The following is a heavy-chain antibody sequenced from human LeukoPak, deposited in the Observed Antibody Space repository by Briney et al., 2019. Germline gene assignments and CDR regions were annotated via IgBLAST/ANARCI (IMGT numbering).Heavy chain of an antibody. CDR3: ARGGRYYDSSGYYSIDY. J-gene: IGHJ4*02. CDR2: IYTSGST. D-gene: IGHD3-22*01. V-gene: IGHV4-61*02. Sequence: SETLSLTCTVSGGSISSSGYYWGWIRQPPGKGLEWIGRIYTSGSTNYNPSLKSRVTISVDTSKNQFSLKLSSVTAADTAVYYCARGGRYYDSSGYYSIDYWGQGTLVTVSS. CDR1: GGSISSSGYY.